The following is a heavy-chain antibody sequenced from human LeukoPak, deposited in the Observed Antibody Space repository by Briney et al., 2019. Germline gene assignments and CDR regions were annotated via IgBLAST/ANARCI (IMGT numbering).Heavy chain of an antibody. CDR2: MNHNSGNT. CDR1: GYTFTSYD. CDR3: ARLRAKDYYYYYMDV. J-gene: IGHJ6*03. V-gene: IGHV1-8*03. Sequence: SVKVSCKASGYTFTSYDINWVRQATGQGLEWMGWMNHNSGNTGYAQKFQGRVTITRNTSISTAYMELSSLRSEDTAVYYCARLRAKDYYYYYMDVWGKGTTVTVSS.